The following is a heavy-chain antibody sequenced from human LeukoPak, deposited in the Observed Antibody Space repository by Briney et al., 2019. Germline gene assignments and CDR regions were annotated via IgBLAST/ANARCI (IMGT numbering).Heavy chain of an antibody. V-gene: IGHV3-7*01. CDR3: VTGGHYSGT. D-gene: IGHD3-3*01. CDR2: MKVDGSDI. Sequence: GGSLRLSCAASGFTFTNDFMTWVRQAPGKGLEWVANMKVDGSDIHYVDSVKGRFTISRDNAKNSLYLQMSSLRAEDTAVYYCVTGGHYSGTWGQGSLVTVSS. J-gene: IGHJ5*02. CDR1: GFTFTNDF.